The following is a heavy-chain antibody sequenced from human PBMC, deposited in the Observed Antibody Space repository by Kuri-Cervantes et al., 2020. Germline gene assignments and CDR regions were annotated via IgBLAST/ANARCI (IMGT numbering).Heavy chain of an antibody. J-gene: IGHJ3*02. CDR1: GFTFSSYA. Sequence: GESLKISCAASGFTFSSYAMSGVRQAPGKGLEWVSAISGSDGSTYYADSVKGRFTISRDNSKNTLYLQMNSLRAEDTAVYYCAKGRKTRAPNYYDSSGLYAFDIWGQGTMVTVSS. CDR2: ISGSDGST. D-gene: IGHD3-22*01. V-gene: IGHV3-23*01. CDR3: AKGRKTRAPNYYDSSGLYAFDI.